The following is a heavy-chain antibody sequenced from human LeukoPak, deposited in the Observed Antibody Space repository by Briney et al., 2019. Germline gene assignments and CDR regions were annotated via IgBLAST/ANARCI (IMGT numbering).Heavy chain of an antibody. CDR3: ARPESYGDSDV. Sequence: SETLSLTCTVSGGSISSYYWSWIRQPPGKGLEWIGSIYYSGSTYYNPSLKSRVTISVDTSKNQFSPKLSSVTAADTAVYYCARPESYGDSDVWGQGTLVTVSS. V-gene: IGHV4-59*05. CDR2: IYYSGST. J-gene: IGHJ4*02. CDR1: GGSISSYY. D-gene: IGHD4-17*01.